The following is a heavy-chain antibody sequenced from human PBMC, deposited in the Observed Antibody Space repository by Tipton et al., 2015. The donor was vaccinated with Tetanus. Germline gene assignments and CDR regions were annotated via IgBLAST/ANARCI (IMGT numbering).Heavy chain of an antibody. CDR3: ARSHGSGGLLWFDS. D-gene: IGHD3-10*01. CDR1: GGSINNGAYT. J-gene: IGHJ5*01. CDR2: IFHTGGT. V-gene: IGHV4-30-2*06. Sequence: TLSLTCTVSGGSINNGAYTWSWIRQSPGKGLEWIGYIFHTGGTYYNPSLKSRVTISVDGPKNQLSLNLKSVTAADTAVYYCARSHGSGGLLWFDSWGQGTLVTVSS.